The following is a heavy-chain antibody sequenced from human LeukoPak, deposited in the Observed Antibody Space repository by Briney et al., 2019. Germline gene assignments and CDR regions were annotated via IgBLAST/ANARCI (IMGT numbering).Heavy chain of an antibody. J-gene: IGHJ6*02. D-gene: IGHD3-16*01. V-gene: IGHV3-7*03. Sequence: GGSLRLSCAASGFTFSSYWMNWARQAPGKGLEWVASINHNGNVNYYVDSVKGRFAIFRDNAKNSLYLQMSNLRAEDTAVYFCARGGGLDVWGQGATVTVSS. CDR1: GFTFSSYW. CDR3: ARGGGLDV. CDR2: INHNGNVN.